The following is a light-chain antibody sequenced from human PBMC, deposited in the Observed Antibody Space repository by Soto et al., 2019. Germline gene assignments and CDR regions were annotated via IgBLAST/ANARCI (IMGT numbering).Light chain of an antibody. J-gene: IGKJ4*01. Sequence: EIVLTQSPATLCLYPGERATLSCRASQSVSRYLAWYQQKPGHAPRLLIYDASNRATGIPARFSGSGSGTDFTLTISSLEPEDFAVYYCEQRSDWPLTFGGGTKVEIK. V-gene: IGKV3-11*01. CDR1: QSVSRY. CDR3: EQRSDWPLT. CDR2: DAS.